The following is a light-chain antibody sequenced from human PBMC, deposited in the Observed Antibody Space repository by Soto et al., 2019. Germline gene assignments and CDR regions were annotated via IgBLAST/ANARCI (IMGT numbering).Light chain of an antibody. Sequence: EIVLTQSPGTLSLSPGERATLSCRASQSVSSNYLAWYQQKPGQAPRLLIYGASSRATGIPDRFSGSESGTDFTLTISRLEPEDFAVYYCQQYGSFPLSFGGGTKVEIK. CDR3: QQYGSFPLS. V-gene: IGKV3-20*01. J-gene: IGKJ4*01. CDR1: QSVSSNY. CDR2: GAS.